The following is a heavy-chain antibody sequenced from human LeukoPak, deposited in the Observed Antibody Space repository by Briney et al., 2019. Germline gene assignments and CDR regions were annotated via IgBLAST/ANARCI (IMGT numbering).Heavy chain of an antibody. CDR1: AFTFGSYA. Sequence: GGSLRLSCAASAFTFGSYAMTWVRQAPGKGLDWVSTIGGSGDSTSYADSVKGRFTISRDSSKNTLFLQMNSLRAEDTAIYYCAKAGGAYSSSWYLYFDYWGQGTLVTVSS. CDR3: AKAGGAYSSSWYLYFDY. CDR2: IGGSGDST. V-gene: IGHV3-23*01. J-gene: IGHJ4*02. D-gene: IGHD6-13*01.